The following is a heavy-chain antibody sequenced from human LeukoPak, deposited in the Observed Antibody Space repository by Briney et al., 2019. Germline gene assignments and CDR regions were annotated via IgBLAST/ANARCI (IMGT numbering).Heavy chain of an antibody. Sequence: GGSLRLSCAASGYSFNDYAMHWVRQAPDKGREWVAAIWYDGSNKYYADSVKGRFTISRDNSKSTLYLQTDSLRAEDTAVYYCAKDNDLWNSHHRGRGLDYWGQGTLVTVSS. V-gene: IGHV3-33*06. CDR2: IWYDGSNK. J-gene: IGHJ4*02. CDR1: GYSFNDYA. CDR3: AKDNDLWNSHHRGRGLDY. D-gene: IGHD3-3*01.